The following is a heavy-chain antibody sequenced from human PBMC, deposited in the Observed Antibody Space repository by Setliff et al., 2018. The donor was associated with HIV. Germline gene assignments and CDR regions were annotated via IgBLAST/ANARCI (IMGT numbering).Heavy chain of an antibody. Sequence: GASVKVSCKASGYTFTSYDISWVRQAPGQGLEWMGWIIPIFGTANYAQKFQGRVTITADESTSTAYMELSSLRSEDTAVYYCARDILERGYYYYYMDVWGKGTTVTVSS. CDR3: ARDILERGYYYYYMDV. CDR2: IIPIFGTA. J-gene: IGHJ6*03. CDR1: GYTFTSYD. D-gene: IGHD3-3*01. V-gene: IGHV1-69*13.